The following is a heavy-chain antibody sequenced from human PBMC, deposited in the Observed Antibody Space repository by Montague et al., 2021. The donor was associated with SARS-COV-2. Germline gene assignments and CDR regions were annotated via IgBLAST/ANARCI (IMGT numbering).Heavy chain of an antibody. CDR2: VTTSGTT. Sequence: SETLSLTCAVSGGSITGFSWSWVWKPAGKGLEWIGRVTTSGTTNYGPSLRHRVTMSVDTSTNQFSLNLNSVTAADTDIYYCARTPTRPLSLDSWGQGTLVTVSS. V-gene: IGHV4-4*07. CDR3: ARTPTRPLSLDS. D-gene: IGHD6-6*01. CDR1: GGSITGFS. J-gene: IGHJ4*02.